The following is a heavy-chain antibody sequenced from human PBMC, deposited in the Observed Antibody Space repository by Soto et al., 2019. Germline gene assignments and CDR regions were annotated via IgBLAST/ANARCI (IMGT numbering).Heavy chain of an antibody. V-gene: IGHV3-11*01. J-gene: IGHJ3*02. CDR3: ERVYDTSPGDAFDI. Sequence: QVQLVESGGGLVKPGGSLRLSCAASGFTFSDYYISWLRQAPRKGLEWVSYISSSGSTIYYADSVTARFTISRDNAKNSLYLQMNSLRAEDTAVYYCERVYDTSPGDAFDIWGQGKMVTVSS. D-gene: IGHD3-22*01. CDR2: ISSSGSTI. CDR1: GFTFSDYY.